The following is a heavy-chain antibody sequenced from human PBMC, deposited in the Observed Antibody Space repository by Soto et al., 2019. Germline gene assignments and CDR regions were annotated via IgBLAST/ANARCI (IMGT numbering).Heavy chain of an antibody. J-gene: IGHJ4*02. CDR3: ARGYYNILTGYYIDY. V-gene: IGHV4-59*01. Sequence: SETLCLTCPVAGGSLRSYCWNWIRQPPGMGLEWIGYIYYSGSTNYNPSLKSRVTISVDTSKNQFSLKLSSVTAADTAVYYCARGYYNILTGYYIDYWGPGTLVTVSS. D-gene: IGHD3-9*01. CDR1: GGSLRSYC. CDR2: IYYSGST.